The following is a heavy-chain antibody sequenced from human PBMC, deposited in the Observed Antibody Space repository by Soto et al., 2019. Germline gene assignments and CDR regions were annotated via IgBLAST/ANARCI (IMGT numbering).Heavy chain of an antibody. CDR2: IYYSGST. Sequence: PSETLSLTCPVSGVSISSSIYYWGWIRQPPGKGLEWIGSIYYSGSTYYNPSLKSRVTISVDTSKNQFSLKLSSVTAADTAVYYCARRGKTGYFDYWGQGTLVTVSS. D-gene: IGHD1-1*01. CDR1: GVSISSSIYY. J-gene: IGHJ4*02. CDR3: ARRGKTGYFDY. V-gene: IGHV4-39*01.